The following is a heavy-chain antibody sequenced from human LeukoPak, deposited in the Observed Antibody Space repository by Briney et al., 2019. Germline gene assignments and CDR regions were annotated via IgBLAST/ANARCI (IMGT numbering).Heavy chain of an antibody. CDR3: AKECSGGSCYRNFDY. J-gene: IGHJ4*02. CDR1: GFTFSSYG. CDR2: IRYDGSNK. D-gene: IGHD2-15*01. V-gene: IGHV3-30*02. Sequence: GGSLRLSCAASGFTFSSYGMHWVRQAPRKGLEWVAFIRYDGSNKYYADSVKGRFTISRDNSKNTLYLQMNSLRAEDTAVYYCAKECSGGSCYRNFDYWGQGTLVTVSS.